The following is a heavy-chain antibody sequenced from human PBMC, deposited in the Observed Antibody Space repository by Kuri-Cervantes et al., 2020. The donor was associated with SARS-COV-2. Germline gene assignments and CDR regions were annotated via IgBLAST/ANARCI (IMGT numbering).Heavy chain of an antibody. Sequence: ASVKVSCKASTYTFTTYDINWVRQATGQGLEWMGWMNPNSGNTGYAQKFQGRVTITRNTSISTAYMELSSLRSEDTAVDYCARTLVRRGDYGYYYFYMDVWGRGTTVTVSS. CDR3: ARTLVRRGDYGYYYFYMDV. D-gene: IGHD4-17*01. J-gene: IGHJ6*03. V-gene: IGHV1-8*03. CDR1: TYTFTTYD. CDR2: MNPNSGNT.